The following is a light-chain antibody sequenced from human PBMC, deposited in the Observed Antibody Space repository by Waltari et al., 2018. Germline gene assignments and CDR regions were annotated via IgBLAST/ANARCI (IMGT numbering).Light chain of an antibody. V-gene: IGKV3-20*01. CDR3: QQYGSSSWT. J-gene: IGKJ1*01. CDR2: GAS. CDR1: QSVSSSY. Sequence: EIVLPLTPGTLSLSPRERDTLSCRASQSVSSSYLAGYQQKPGQAPRLIIYGASSRATGIPDRFSGSGSGTDFTLTISRLEPEDFAVYYCQQYGSSSWTFGQGTKVEIK.